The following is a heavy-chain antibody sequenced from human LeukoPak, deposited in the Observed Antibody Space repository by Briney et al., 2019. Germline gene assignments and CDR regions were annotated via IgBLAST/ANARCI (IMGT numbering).Heavy chain of an antibody. V-gene: IGHV3-21*01. CDR2: ISPTSAYI. CDR3: ARTIYYYESTSYFSDAFDV. Sequence: PGGSLRLSCAATGFTLRGHGMNWVRQAPGKGLDWVSSISPTSAYIYYQDSVKGRFTISRDDAKNSLYLEMDSLRAEDTAVYYCARTIYYYESTSYFSDAFDVWGQGTMVTVSS. D-gene: IGHD3-22*01. J-gene: IGHJ3*01. CDR1: GFTLRGHG.